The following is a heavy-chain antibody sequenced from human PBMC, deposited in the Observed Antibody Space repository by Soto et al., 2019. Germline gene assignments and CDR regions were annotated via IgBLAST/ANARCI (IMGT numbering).Heavy chain of an antibody. CDR2: IKSKTDGGTT. CDR3: TTPGPYCGGDCPTYYFDY. CDR1: GFTFSNAW. V-gene: IGHV3-15*07. Sequence: VQLVESGGGLVKPGGSLRLSCAASGFTFSNAWMNWVRQAPGKGLEWVGRIKSKTDGGTTDYAAPVKGRFTISRDDSKNTLYLQMNSLKTEDTAVYYCTTPGPYCGGDCPTYYFDYWGQGTLVTVSS. J-gene: IGHJ4*02. D-gene: IGHD2-21*02.